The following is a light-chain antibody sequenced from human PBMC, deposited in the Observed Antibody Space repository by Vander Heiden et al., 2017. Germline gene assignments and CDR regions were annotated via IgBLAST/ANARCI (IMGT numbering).Light chain of an antibody. Sequence: IVMTQSPDCLAVSLGERATINCKSSQSVLYSSNNKNYLAWYQQKPGQPTKLLIYWASTRGSGVPDRFSGSGSGTDFTLTISSLQAEDVAVYYCQQYYSTPRTFGQGTKVEIK. J-gene: IGKJ1*01. CDR1: QSVLYSSNNKNY. CDR3: QQYYSTPRT. V-gene: IGKV4-1*01. CDR2: WAS.